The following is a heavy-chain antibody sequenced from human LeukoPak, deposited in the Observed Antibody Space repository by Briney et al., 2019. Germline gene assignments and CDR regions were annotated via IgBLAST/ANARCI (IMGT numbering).Heavy chain of an antibody. D-gene: IGHD3-22*01. CDR2: IYYSGST. CDR3: ARDKATYYYDSSGNDAFDI. V-gene: IGHV4-39*07. J-gene: IGHJ3*02. CDR1: GGSISSSSYY. Sequence: SETLSLTCTVSGGSISSSSYYWGWIRQPPGKGLEWIGSIYYSGSTYYNPSLKSRATISVDTSKNQFSLKLSSVTAADTAVYYCARDKATYYYDSSGNDAFDIWGQGTMVTVSS.